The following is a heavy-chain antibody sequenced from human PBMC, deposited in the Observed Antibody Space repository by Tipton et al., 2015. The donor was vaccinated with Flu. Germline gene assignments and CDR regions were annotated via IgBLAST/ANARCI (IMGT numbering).Heavy chain of an antibody. CDR1: GDSISRGDYS. D-gene: IGHD4-11*01. V-gene: IGHV4-30-2*06. CDR2: LHHTGNT. Sequence: TLSLTCAVSGDSISRGDYSWGWIRQSPGKGLEWIGNLHHTGNTYYNPSLRSRVTILVDRSKNQISLKLSSVTAADTAVYYCARRGYSNYVSVPKNWFDSWGQGILVTVSS. CDR3: ARRGYSNYVSVPKNWFDS. J-gene: IGHJ5*01.